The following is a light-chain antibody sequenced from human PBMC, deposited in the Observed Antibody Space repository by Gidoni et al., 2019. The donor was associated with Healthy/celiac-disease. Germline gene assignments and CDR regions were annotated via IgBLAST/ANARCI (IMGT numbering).Light chain of an antibody. CDR3: QHYYSSPLT. CDR2: WAS. V-gene: IGKV4-1*01. CDR1: QSVLYRPNGRNC. Sequence: IVMTQSPDSLTVSLGERATINFKSSQSVLYRPNGRNCLAWYHQKPGHPPKLLISWASSRESGVSDRFSGSGSGTDFTLTINNVQAEDVAVYFCQHYYSSPLTFGGGTKVEIK. J-gene: IGKJ4*02.